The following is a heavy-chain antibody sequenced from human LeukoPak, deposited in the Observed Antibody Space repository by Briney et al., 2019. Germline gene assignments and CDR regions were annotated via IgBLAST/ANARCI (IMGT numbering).Heavy chain of an antibody. D-gene: IGHD6-19*01. CDR1: GGSISRYY. CDR2: IYTSGST. J-gene: IGHJ4*02. V-gene: IGHV4-4*09. Sequence: PSETLSLTCTVSGGSISRYYWSWIRQPPGKGLAWIGYIYTSGSTNYNPSLKSRVTISVGTSKNQFSLKLSSVTAADTAVYYCARRKAVAGTGYFDYWGQGTLVTVSS. CDR3: ARRKAVAGTGYFDY.